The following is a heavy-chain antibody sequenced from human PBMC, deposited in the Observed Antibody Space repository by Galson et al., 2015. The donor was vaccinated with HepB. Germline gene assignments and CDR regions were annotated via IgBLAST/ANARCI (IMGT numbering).Heavy chain of an antibody. J-gene: IGHJ3*02. CDR1: GFTFSSYG. V-gene: IGHV3-33*01. CDR3: AREDYNWNDGGAFDI. Sequence: SLRLSCAASGFTFSSYGMHWVRQAPGKGPEWVAVIWYDGSNKYYADSVKGRFTISRDNSKNTLYLQMNSLRAEDTAVYYCAREDYNWNDGGAFDIWGQGTMVTVSS. CDR2: IWYDGSNK. D-gene: IGHD1-1*01.